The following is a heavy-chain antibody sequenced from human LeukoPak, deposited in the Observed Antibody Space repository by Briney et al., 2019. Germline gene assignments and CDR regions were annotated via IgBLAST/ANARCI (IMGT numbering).Heavy chain of an antibody. D-gene: IGHD3-10*01. J-gene: IGHJ4*02. CDR3: ARGGGGWDYYGSGSSPFDY. Sequence: SETLSLTCTVSGGSISSYYWSWIRQPPGKGLEWIGYIYYSGSTNYNPSLKSRVTISVDTSKNQFSLKLSSVTAADTAVYYCARGGGGWDYYGSGSSPFDYWGQGTLVTVSS. V-gene: IGHV4-59*12. CDR1: GGSISSYY. CDR2: IYYSGST.